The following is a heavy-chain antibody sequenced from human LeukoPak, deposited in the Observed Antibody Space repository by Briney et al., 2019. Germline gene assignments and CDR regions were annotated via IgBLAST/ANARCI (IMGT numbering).Heavy chain of an antibody. CDR3: ARQDGASAGVIYMDV. Sequence: SQTLSLTCTVSGASIGSGNYYWSWIRQPPGKGLEWIGYIYDSGSTYYNPSLKSRVTISVDTSKNQFSLKLSSVTAADAAVYYCARQDGASAGVIYMDVWGKGTTVTVSS. CDR1: GASIGSGNYY. V-gene: IGHV4-30-4*08. CDR2: IYDSGST. J-gene: IGHJ6*03. D-gene: IGHD6-13*01.